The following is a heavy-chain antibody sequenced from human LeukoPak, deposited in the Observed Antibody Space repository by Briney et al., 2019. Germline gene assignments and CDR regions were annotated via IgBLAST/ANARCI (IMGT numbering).Heavy chain of an antibody. J-gene: IGHJ4*02. V-gene: IGHV3-23*01. CDR3: AKGTVVGATEFDY. CDR2: ISGSGGST. CDR1: GFTFSSYA. D-gene: IGHD1-26*01. Sequence: SGGSLRLSCAASGFTFSSYAMSWVRQAPGKGLEWVSAISGSGGSTYYADSVRGRFTISRDNSKNTLYLQMNSLRAEDTAVYYCAKGTVVGATEFDYWGQGTLVTVSS.